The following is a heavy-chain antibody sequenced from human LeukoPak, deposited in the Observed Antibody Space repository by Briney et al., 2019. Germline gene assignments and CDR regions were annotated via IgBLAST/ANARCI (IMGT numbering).Heavy chain of an antibody. CDR1: GFTVSSNY. J-gene: IGHJ4*02. CDR2: ISSGSSDI. V-gene: IGHV3-21*01. CDR3: ASCDDNIWGSYRPLEY. D-gene: IGHD3-16*02. Sequence: PGGSLRLSCAASGFTVSSNYMSWVRQAPGKGLEWVASISSGSSDIYYSDSVKGRFTISRDNAKNSLYLQMNSLRAEDTAVYYCASCDDNIWGSYRPLEYWGQGTLVTVSS.